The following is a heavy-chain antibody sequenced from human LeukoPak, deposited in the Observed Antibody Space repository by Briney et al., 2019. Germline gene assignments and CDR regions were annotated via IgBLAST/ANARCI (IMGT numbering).Heavy chain of an antibody. J-gene: IGHJ5*02. CDR2: IYYSGST. CDR1: GGSFSSYY. CDR3: ARAQEERYFAPAGWFDP. Sequence: SETLSLTCAVYGGSFSSYYWSWIRQPPGKGLEWIGYIYYSGSTNYNPSLKSRVTISVDTSKNQFSLKLSSVTAADTAVYYCARAQEERYFAPAGWFDPWGQGTLVTVSS. D-gene: IGHD3-9*01. V-gene: IGHV4-59*01.